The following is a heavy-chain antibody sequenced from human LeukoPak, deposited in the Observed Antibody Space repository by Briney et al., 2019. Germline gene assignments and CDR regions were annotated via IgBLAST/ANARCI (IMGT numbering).Heavy chain of an antibody. D-gene: IGHD3-9*01. CDR2: FDPEDGET. CDR3: ATSYYDILTGYSAFDY. CDR1: GYTLTELS. J-gene: IGHJ4*02. V-gene: IGHV1-24*01. Sequence: ASVKVSCKVSGYTLTELSMHWVRQAPGKGLEWMGGFDPEDGETIYAQKFQGRVTMTEDTSTDTAYMELSSLRSEDTAAYYCATSYYDILTGYSAFDYWGQGTLVTVSS.